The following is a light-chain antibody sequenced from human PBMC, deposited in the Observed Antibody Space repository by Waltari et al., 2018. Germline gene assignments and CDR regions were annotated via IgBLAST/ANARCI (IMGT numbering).Light chain of an antibody. CDR1: HTLNTW. Sequence: DIEMTHSPSFLSASVEDRVTITCRASHTLNTWLAWYQQKPGKPPRVLIYKTSTLETGVPSRFSGSASGTEFTLTISSLQPDDSATYYCQQYNSYSTFGQGTKLEIK. J-gene: IGKJ2*01. V-gene: IGKV1-5*03. CDR2: KTS. CDR3: QQYNSYST.